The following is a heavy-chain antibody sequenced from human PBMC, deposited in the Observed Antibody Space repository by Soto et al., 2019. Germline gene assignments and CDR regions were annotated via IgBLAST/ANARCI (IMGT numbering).Heavy chain of an antibody. CDR2: IYDSGSI. V-gene: IGHV4-61*01. J-gene: IGHJ5*02. CDR3: AGRSGEVWFDT. Sequence: QVQLQESGPGLVKPSETLSLSCSVSGGSVSSGSHYWSWIRQPPGKGLEWIGFIYDSGSIYYNPSLMSRVPISLNTSKNQFSLKLSSVTAADTAVYYCAGRSGEVWFDTWGQGTLVTVSS. D-gene: IGHD2-15*01. CDR1: GGSVSSGSHY.